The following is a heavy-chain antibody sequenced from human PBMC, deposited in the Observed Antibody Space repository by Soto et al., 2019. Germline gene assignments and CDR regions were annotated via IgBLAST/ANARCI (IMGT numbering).Heavy chain of an antibody. D-gene: IGHD6-13*01. CDR2: IYYSGST. CDR1: GGSISRTNYY. J-gene: IGHJ4*02. V-gene: IGHV4-39*01. CDR3: AKTSSSWSDFDY. Sequence: PSEALSVTCTVSGGSISRTNYYWGWFRQTPGKGLEWIGSIYYSGSTYYNPSLKSRVSISVDTSKNQFSLKLSSVTAADTAVYYCAKTSSSWSDFDYWGQGALVTVS.